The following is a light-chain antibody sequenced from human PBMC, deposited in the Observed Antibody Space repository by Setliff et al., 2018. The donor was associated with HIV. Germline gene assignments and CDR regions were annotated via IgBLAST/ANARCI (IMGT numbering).Light chain of an antibody. V-gene: IGLV2-14*01. J-gene: IGLJ1*01. Sequence: QSVLTQPASVSGSPGQSITISCTGTSDDIGGYQYVSWYQQDPGKAPKLMIYGVNNRPSGVSNRFSGSKSGNTASLTISGLQAEDEADYYCSSFSTISTQIFGGGTKVTVL. CDR2: GVN. CDR1: SDDIGGYQY. CDR3: SSFSTISTQI.